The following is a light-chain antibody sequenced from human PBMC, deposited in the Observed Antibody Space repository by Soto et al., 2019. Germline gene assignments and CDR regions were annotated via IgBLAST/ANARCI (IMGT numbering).Light chain of an antibody. CDR1: QSVNAN. J-gene: IGKJ1*01. Sequence: EVVMTQSPATLSVSPGERATLSCRASQSVNANLAWYQQKPGRAPRLLIHGASNRATGIPARFSGSGFGTEFILRISSLQSEDFAVYYCQQYNTWLWTFGQGTKVEIK. V-gene: IGKV3-15*01. CDR2: GAS. CDR3: QQYNTWLWT.